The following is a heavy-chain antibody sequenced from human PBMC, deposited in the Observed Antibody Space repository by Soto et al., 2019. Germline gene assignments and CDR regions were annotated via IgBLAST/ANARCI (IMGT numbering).Heavy chain of an antibody. Sequence: SVKVSCKASGGSFTYTLSWVRQAPGQGLEWMGGIIPIFGTTNYAQRFQGRVSITADESPNTAFMELTTLTAEDTAVYYCARSHSTTPVAVAGPDYYFGLWGRGTLVTVSS. J-gene: IGHJ4*02. CDR3: ARSHSTTPVAVAGPDYYFGL. V-gene: IGHV1-69*13. CDR1: GGSFTYT. D-gene: IGHD6-19*01. CDR2: IIPIFGTT.